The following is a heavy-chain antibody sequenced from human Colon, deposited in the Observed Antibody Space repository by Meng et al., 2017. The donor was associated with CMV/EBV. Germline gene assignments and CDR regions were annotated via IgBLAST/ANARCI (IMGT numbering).Heavy chain of an antibody. J-gene: IGHJ4*02. CDR3: ARGGVTTGGYDY. Sequence: EVHLVESGGGVVNPVGSLRLSYAASGFTFTSYSMNWVRQAPGKGLEWVSSLDTTSTYIYYADSVKGRFTISRDNAKNSLYLQMNSLRADDTAIYYCARGGVTTGGYDYWGQGTLVTVSS. V-gene: IGHV3-21*01. CDR2: LDTTSTYI. CDR1: GFTFTSYS. D-gene: IGHD6-25*01.